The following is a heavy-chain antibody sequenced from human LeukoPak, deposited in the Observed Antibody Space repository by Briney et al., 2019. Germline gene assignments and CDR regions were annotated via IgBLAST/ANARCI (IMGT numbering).Heavy chain of an antibody. D-gene: IGHD3-22*01. CDR1: GFTFSRYW. V-gene: IGHV3-74*03. CDR3: ARVLSGSWDWFDP. Sequence: GSLRLSCAASGFTFSRYWIHWVRQVPGKGLEWVSRINPDGSTTTYADSVEGRLIISRDNAENTAYLQVNSLRAEDTAMYYCARVLSGSWDWFDPWGQGTLVTVSS. CDR2: INPDGSTT. J-gene: IGHJ5*02.